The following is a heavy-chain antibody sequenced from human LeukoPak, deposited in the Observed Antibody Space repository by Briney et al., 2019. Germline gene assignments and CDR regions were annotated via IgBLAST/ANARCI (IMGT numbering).Heavy chain of an antibody. Sequence: GGSLRLSCAASGFTFSSYGMHWVRQAPGKGLEWVAVISYDGSNKYYADSVKGRFTISRDNSKNTLYLQMNSLRAEDTAVYYCAKDPRRYGSASFYFDYWGQGTLVTVSS. CDR1: GFTFSSYG. D-gene: IGHD3-10*01. J-gene: IGHJ4*02. CDR3: AKDPRRYGSASFYFDY. CDR2: ISYDGSNK. V-gene: IGHV3-30*18.